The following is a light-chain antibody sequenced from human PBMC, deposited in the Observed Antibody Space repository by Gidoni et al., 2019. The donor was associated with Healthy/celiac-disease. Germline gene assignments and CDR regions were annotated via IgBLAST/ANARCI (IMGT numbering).Light chain of an antibody. V-gene: IGKV2-28*01. Sequence: VMTQSPVPLPVTHGEPASSSWRSSQSLRHSNGYNYLDWYLQKPGQSPQLLIYLGSNRASGVPDRFSGSGSGTDFTLKISRVEAEDVAVYYCMQPLQTPWTFGQGTQVEIK. CDR1: QSLRHSNGYNY. CDR3: MQPLQTPWT. CDR2: LGS. J-gene: IGKJ1*01.